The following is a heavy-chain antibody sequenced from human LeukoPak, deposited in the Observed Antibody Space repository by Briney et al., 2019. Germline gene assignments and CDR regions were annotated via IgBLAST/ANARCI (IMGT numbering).Heavy chain of an antibody. CDR3: ARGLITPWDYFDY. Sequence: GGSLRLSCAASGFTVSSNYMSWVRQAPGKGLEWVSVIYSGGSTYYADSVKGRFTISRDNSKNTLYLQMNSLRAEDTAVYYCARGLITPWDYFDYWGQGTLVTVSS. J-gene: IGHJ4*02. V-gene: IGHV3-53*01. CDR1: GFTVSSNY. D-gene: IGHD5-24*01. CDR2: IYSGGST.